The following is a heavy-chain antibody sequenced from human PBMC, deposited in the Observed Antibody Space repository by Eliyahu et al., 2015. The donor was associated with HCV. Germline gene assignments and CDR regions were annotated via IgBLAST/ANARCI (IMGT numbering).Heavy chain of an antibody. V-gene: IGHV4-39*01. CDR1: GGSISSSSYY. D-gene: IGHD3-22*01. CDR3: ARHWLWAGGYYDSSGTDY. Sequence: QLQLQESGPGLVKPSETLSLTCTVSGGSISSSSYYWGWIRQPPGKGLEWIGSIYYSGSTYYNPSLKSRVTISVDTSKNQFSLKLSSVTAADTAVYYCARHWLWAGGYYDSSGTDYWGQGTLVTVSS. CDR2: IYYSGST. J-gene: IGHJ4*02.